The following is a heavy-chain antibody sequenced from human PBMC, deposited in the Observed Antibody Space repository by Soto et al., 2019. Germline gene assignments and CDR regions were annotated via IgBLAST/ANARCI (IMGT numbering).Heavy chain of an antibody. CDR1: GYTYTGNY. D-gene: IGHD3-22*01. CDR2: INPNSGGT. Sequence: TSVKVTCKDSGYTYTGNYRHWVRQAPGQGLEWMGWINPNSGGTNYAQKFQGWVTMTRDTSISTAYMELSRLRSDDTAVYYCARDSQYYYDSSGYENAFDIWGQGTMVTVSS. J-gene: IGHJ3*02. V-gene: IGHV1-2*04. CDR3: ARDSQYYYDSSGYENAFDI.